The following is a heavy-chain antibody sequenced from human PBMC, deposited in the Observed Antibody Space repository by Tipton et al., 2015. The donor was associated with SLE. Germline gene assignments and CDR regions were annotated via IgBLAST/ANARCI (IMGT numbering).Heavy chain of an antibody. Sequence: QVQLVQSGAEVKKPGASVKVSCKASGYTFTTYDINWVRQATGQGLEWMGWMNPNSGNTGYAQKFQGRVTMTRDTSTNTVYMELSSLRSDDTAVYSCARDKDGYNHNFDSWGQGTLVTVSS. CDR1: GYTFTTYD. V-gene: IGHV1-8*02. CDR3: ARDKDGYNHNFDS. CDR2: MNPNSGNT. J-gene: IGHJ4*02. D-gene: IGHD5-24*01.